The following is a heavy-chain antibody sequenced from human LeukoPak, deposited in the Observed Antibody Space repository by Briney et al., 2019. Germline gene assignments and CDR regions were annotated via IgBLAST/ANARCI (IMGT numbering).Heavy chain of an antibody. D-gene: IGHD2-2*01. CDR3: ARCVRDIVVVPAAMPDY. CDR2: ISRSSSYI. CDR1: GFTFSSYS. V-gene: IGHV3-21*01. Sequence: GGSLRLSCAASGFTFSSYSMNWVRQAPGKGLEWVSSISRSSSYIYYADSVKGRFTISRDNAKNSLYPQMNSLRAEDTAVYYCARCVRDIVVVPAAMPDYWGQGTLVTVSS. J-gene: IGHJ4*02.